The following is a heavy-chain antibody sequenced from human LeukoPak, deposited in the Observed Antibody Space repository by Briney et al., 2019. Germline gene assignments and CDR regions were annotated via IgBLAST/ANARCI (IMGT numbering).Heavy chain of an antibody. V-gene: IGHV4-59*08. D-gene: IGHD6-19*01. CDR1: GGSISNYY. Sequence: SETLSLTCTVSGGSISNYYWSWIRQPPGKGLEWIGCIYYSGSTNYNPSLKSRVTISVDTSKNQFSLKLSSVTAADTAVYYCARHEKSSGWYYDYWGQGTLVTVSS. J-gene: IGHJ4*02. CDR2: IYYSGST. CDR3: ARHEKSSGWYYDY.